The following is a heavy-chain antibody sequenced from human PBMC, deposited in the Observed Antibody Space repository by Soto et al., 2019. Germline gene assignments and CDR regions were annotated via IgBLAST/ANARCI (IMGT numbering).Heavy chain of an antibody. CDR2: ISSSGSTI. Sequence: LRLSCAASGFTFSSYEMNWVRQAPGKGLEWVSYISSSGSTIYYADSVKGRFTISRDNAKNSLYLQMNSLRAEDTAVYYCAREVTAAAGGYYYYGMDVWGQGTTVTVSS. CDR3: AREVTAAAGGYYYYGMDV. D-gene: IGHD6-13*01. J-gene: IGHJ6*02. V-gene: IGHV3-48*03. CDR1: GFTFSSYE.